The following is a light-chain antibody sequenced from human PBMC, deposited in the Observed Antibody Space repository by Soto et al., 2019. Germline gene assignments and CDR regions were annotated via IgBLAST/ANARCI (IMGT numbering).Light chain of an antibody. V-gene: IGLV2-23*01. Sequence: QSALTQPASVSGSPGQSITISCTGTSSDVGSYNLVSWYQQHPGKAPKLMIYETTKRPSGVSNRFSGAKSGNTASLTISGLQAEDEADYFCSSYEGIITPNWVFGGGTKLTVL. CDR2: ETT. CDR1: SSDVGSYNL. CDR3: SSYEGIITPNWV. J-gene: IGLJ3*02.